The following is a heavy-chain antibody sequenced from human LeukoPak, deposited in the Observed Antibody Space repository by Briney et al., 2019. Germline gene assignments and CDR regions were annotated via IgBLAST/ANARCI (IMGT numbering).Heavy chain of an antibody. CDR1: GDTVSSYV. D-gene: IGHD3-9*01. CDR2: ILPIFGTA. V-gene: IGHV1-69*13. J-gene: IGHJ5*01. CDR3: ARAEDQGRYFDWLPGFAS. Sequence: SVKVSCKASGDTVSSYVISWVRQPPGQGLEWMGGILPIFGTAVYAQKFQGRVTVTADEPTSTAYMELSSLRSEDTAVYYCARAEDQGRYFDWLPGFASWGQGTLVTVSS.